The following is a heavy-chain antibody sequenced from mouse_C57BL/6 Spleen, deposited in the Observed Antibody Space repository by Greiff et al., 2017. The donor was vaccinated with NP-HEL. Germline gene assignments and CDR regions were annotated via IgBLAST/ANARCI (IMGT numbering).Heavy chain of an antibody. V-gene: IGHV1-50*01. D-gene: IGHD2-5*01. CDR2: IDPSDSYT. J-gene: IGHJ3*01. Sequence: QVQLQQPGAELVKPGASVKLSCKASGYTFTSYWMQWVKQRPGQGLEWIGEIDPSDSYTNYNQKFKGKATLTVDTSSSTADMQLSSLTSEDSAVYYCARRQYSNLWFAYWGQGTLVTVSA. CDR1: GYTFTSYW. CDR3: ARRQYSNLWFAY.